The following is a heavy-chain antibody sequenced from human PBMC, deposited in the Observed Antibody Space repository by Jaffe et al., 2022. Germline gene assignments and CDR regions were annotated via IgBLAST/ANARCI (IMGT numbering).Heavy chain of an antibody. CDR2: ISGSGGST. D-gene: IGHD6-13*01. J-gene: IGHJ5*02. V-gene: IGHV3-23*01. Sequence: EVQLLESGGGLVQPGGSLRLSCAASGFTFSSYAMSWVRQAPGKGLEWVSAISGSGGSTYYADSVKGRFTISRDNSKNTLYLQMNSLRAEDTAVYYCAKSLLKPQLLLPGLVDPWGQGTLVTVSS. CDR1: GFTFSSYA. CDR3: AKSLLKPQLLLPGLVDP.